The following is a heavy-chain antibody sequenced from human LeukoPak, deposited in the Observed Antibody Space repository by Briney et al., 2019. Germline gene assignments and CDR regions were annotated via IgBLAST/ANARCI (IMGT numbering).Heavy chain of an antibody. CDR2: IYYTAST. V-gene: IGHV4-39*01. J-gene: IGHJ4*02. CDR3: ARQGSIAVAGMGSRYFDY. CDR1: GGSFSGYY. Sequence: KPSETLSLTCAVDGGSFSGYYWGWIRQAPGKGGEGIGNIYYTASTYYNPSLKSRVTISVDTSKTQFSLKLSSVTAADTAVYYCARQGSIAVAGMGSRYFDYWGQGTLVTVSS. D-gene: IGHD6-19*01.